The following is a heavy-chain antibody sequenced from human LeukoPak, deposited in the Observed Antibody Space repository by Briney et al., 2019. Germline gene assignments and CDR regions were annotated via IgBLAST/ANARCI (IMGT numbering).Heavy chain of an antibody. Sequence: PGGSLRLSCAASGFTFSSYTMNWVRQAPGKGLEWVSSITSSSSYIYYADSVKGRFTISRDNSKNTLYLQMNSLRAEDTAVYYCAKDPYYDILTGYPLTDFDYWGQGTLVTVSS. J-gene: IGHJ4*02. CDR3: AKDPYYDILTGYPLTDFDY. V-gene: IGHV3-21*04. CDR1: GFTFSSYT. D-gene: IGHD3-9*01. CDR2: ITSSSSYI.